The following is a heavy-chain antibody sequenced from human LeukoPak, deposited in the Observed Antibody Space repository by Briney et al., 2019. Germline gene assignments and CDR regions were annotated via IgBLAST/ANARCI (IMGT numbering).Heavy chain of an antibody. CDR1: GLTFSDYW. V-gene: IGHV3-53*01. J-gene: IGHJ3*01. CDR3: ARLKDVAVAGIGSHDF. Sequence: GGSLRLSCAVSGLTFSDYWMNWVRQAPGKGLEWVSVIHSGGTIYYKASVRGRFTISRDHSRNTVYLQMDNLRVEDTALYYCARLKDVAVAGIGSHDFWGQGTMVTVSS. D-gene: IGHD6-13*01. CDR2: IHSGGTI.